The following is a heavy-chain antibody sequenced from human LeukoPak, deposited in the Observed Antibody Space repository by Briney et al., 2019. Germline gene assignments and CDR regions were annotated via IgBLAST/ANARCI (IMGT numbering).Heavy chain of an antibody. J-gene: IGHJ5*02. Sequence: PGGSLRLSCAASGFTFSSYAMHWVRQPPGKGLEWVAVISYDGSNKYYADSVKGRFTISRDNSKNTLYLQMNSLRAEDTAVYYCAKSMWYWFDPWGQGTLVTVSS. CDR2: ISYDGSNK. CDR3: AKSMWYWFDP. CDR1: GFTFSSYA. V-gene: IGHV3-30*04. D-gene: IGHD2-21*01.